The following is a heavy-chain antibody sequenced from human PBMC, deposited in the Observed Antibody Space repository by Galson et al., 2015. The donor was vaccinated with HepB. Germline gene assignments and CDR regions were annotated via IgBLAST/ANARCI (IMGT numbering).Heavy chain of an antibody. CDR3: AHRDVVRGVGKGYYFDY. J-gene: IGHJ4*02. D-gene: IGHD3-10*01. V-gene: IGHV2-5*02. Sequence: PALVKPTQTLTLTCTFSGFSLSTSGVGVGWIRQPPGKALEWLALIYWDDDKRYSPSLKSRLTITKDTSKNQVVLTMTNMDPVDTATYYCAHRDVVRGVGKGYYFDYWGQGTLVTVSS. CDR1: GFSLSTSGVG. CDR2: IYWDDDK.